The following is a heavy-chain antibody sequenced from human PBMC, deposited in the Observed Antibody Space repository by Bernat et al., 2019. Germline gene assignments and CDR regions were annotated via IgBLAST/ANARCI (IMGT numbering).Heavy chain of an antibody. CDR2: INSDGSST. Sequence: EVQLVESGGGLVQPGGSLRLSCAASGFTFSSYWMHWVRQAPGKGLVWVSRINSDGSSTSYAGSVKRRLPISRDNAKNTLYLQMNSLRAEDTAVYYCARDPGAYYYYMDVWGKGTTVTVSS. CDR3: ARDPGAYYYYMDV. J-gene: IGHJ6*03. CDR1: GFTFSSYW. V-gene: IGHV3-74*01. D-gene: IGHD4/OR15-4a*01.